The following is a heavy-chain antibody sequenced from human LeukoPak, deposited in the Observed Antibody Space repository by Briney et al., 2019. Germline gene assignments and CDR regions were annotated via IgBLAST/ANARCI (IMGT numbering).Heavy chain of an antibody. D-gene: IGHD1-14*01. CDR3: AKSRLTPHP. Sequence: PGGSLRLSCAASGFTFSNSDMSWVRQAPGKGLEWVSAIGGSGSSTFYADSVKGRFTVSRDNPKNTLYLQMSSLRAEDTAVYYCAKSRLTPHPWGQGTLVTVSS. V-gene: IGHV3-23*01. CDR1: GFTFSNSD. CDR2: IGGSGSST. J-gene: IGHJ5*02.